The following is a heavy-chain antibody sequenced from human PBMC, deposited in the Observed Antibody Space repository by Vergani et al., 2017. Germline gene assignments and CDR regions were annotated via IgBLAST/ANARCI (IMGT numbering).Heavy chain of an antibody. J-gene: IGHJ4*02. Sequence: EVQLVESGGGLVQPGGSLRLSCAASGFIFSSYEMNWVRQAPGKGLEWVSYISSSGSTIYYADSVKGRFTISRDNAKNSLYLQMNSLRAEDTAVYYCASVGITGTIWGQGTLVTVSS. D-gene: IGHD1-7*01. CDR3: ASVGITGTI. V-gene: IGHV3-48*03. CDR1: GFIFSSYE. CDR2: ISSSGSTI.